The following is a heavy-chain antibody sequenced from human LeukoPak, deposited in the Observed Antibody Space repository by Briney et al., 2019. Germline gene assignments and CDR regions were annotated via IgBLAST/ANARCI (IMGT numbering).Heavy chain of an antibody. Sequence: PGGSLRLSCAASGFTFSSYGMHWVRQAPGKGLEWVAVIWYDGSNKYYADSVKGRFTISRDNSKNTLFLQMNSLRAEDTAVYYCAKSGSYWYYFDYWGQGTLVTVSS. V-gene: IGHV3-33*06. D-gene: IGHD3-10*01. CDR1: GFTFSSYG. CDR3: AKSGSYWYYFDY. CDR2: IWYDGSNK. J-gene: IGHJ4*02.